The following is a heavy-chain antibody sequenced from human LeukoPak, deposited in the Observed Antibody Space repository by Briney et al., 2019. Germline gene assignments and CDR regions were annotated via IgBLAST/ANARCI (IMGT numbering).Heavy chain of an antibody. J-gene: IGHJ3*02. Sequence: SETLSLTCAVSGGSISSRNWWMWVRPPPGKGLEWIGEIYPSGSTNYNPSLKSRVTISIDKSKNQFFLKLSSVTAADTAVYYCARDTGGRGRLDAFDIWGQGTMVTVSS. V-gene: IGHV4-4*02. CDR3: ARDTGGRGRLDAFDI. CDR1: GGSISSRNW. D-gene: IGHD2-8*02. CDR2: IYPSGST.